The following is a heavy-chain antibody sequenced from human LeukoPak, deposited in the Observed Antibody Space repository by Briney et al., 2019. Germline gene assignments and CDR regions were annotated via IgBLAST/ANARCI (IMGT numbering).Heavy chain of an antibody. D-gene: IGHD4-17*01. CDR2: IYYSGST. CDR3: ARSLTTVTTRGYFDY. CDR1: GGSISSSSYY. Sequence: PSGTLSLTCTVSGGSISSSSYYWGWIRQPPGKGLEWIGSIYYSGSTYYNPSLKSRVTISVDTSKNQFSLKLSSVTAADTAVYYCARSLTTVTTRGYFDYWGQGTLVTVSS. V-gene: IGHV4-39*01. J-gene: IGHJ4*02.